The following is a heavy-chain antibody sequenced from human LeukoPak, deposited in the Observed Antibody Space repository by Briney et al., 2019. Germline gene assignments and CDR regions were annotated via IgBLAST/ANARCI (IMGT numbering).Heavy chain of an antibody. Sequence: QPGGSLRLSCAASGFTFSNYEMNWVRQAPGKGLEWVSYISGSGGTIYYADSVKGRFTISRDNAKNSLYLQMNSLRAEDTALYYCARVGNYNWSNNWFDPWGQGTLVTVSS. CDR3: ARVGNYNWSNNWFDP. J-gene: IGHJ5*02. D-gene: IGHD1-7*01. CDR1: GFTFSNYE. CDR2: ISGSGGTI. V-gene: IGHV3-48*03.